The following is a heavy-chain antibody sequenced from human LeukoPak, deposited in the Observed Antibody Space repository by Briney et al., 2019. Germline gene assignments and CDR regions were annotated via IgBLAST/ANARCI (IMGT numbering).Heavy chain of an antibody. V-gene: IGHV4-30-4*01. D-gene: IGHD1-26*01. CDR2: IYYSGST. CDR3: ARVMVGATSYFDY. Sequence: SQTLSLTCTVSGGSISSGDYYWSWIRQPPRKGLEWIGYIYYSGSTYYNPSLKSRVTISVDTSKNQFSLKLSSVTAADTAVYYFARVMVGATSYFDYWGQGTLVTVSS. J-gene: IGHJ4*02. CDR1: GGSISSGDYY.